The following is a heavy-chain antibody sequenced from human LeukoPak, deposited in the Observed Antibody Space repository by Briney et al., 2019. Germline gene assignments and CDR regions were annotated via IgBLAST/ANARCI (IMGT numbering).Heavy chain of an antibody. V-gene: IGHV4-59*08. CDR2: IYYSGST. CDR3: ARSPAGESWFDP. J-gene: IGHJ5*02. D-gene: IGHD1-26*01. Sequence: SETLSLTCTVSGGSISSYYWSWIRQPPGKGLEWIGYIYYSGSTNYNPSLKSRVTISVDTSKNQFSLKLSSVTAADTAVYYCARSPAGESWFDPWGRGTLVTVSS. CDR1: GGSISSYY.